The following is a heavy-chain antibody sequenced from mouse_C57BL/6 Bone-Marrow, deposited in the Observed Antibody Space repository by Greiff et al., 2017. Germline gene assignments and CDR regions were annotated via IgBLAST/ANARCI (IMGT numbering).Heavy chain of an antibody. Sequence: VQLQQSGAELVRPGASVKLSCTASGFNIKDDYMHWVKQRPEQGLEWIGWIDPENGDTEYASKFQGKATITADTSSNTAYLQLSSLTSEDTAVYYCTTSYYHGSSYVWFAYWGQGTLVTVSA. D-gene: IGHD1-1*01. CDR1: GFNIKDDY. CDR2: IDPENGDT. J-gene: IGHJ3*01. V-gene: IGHV14-4*01. CDR3: TTSYYHGSSYVWFAY.